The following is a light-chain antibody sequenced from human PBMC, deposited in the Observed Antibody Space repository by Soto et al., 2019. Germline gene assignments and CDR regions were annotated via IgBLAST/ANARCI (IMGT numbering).Light chain of an antibody. CDR3: AAWDDSLNWV. V-gene: IGLV1-44*01. CDR1: SSNIGRNV. Sequence: QSVLTRPPSASGTLGQRVTISCSGSSSNIGRNVVNWYQQLPGMAPKLLVYNNDQRPSGVPDRFSVSKSGTSASLAISGLQSEDEADYYCAAWDDSLNWVFGGGTQLTVL. CDR2: NND. J-gene: IGLJ3*02.